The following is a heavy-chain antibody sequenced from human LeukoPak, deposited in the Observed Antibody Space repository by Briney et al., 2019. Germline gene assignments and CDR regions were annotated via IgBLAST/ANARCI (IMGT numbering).Heavy chain of an antibody. D-gene: IGHD3-22*01. Sequence: ASVKVSCKASGYTFTSYYMHWVRQAPGQGLEWMGIINPSGGSTSYAQKFQGRVTMTRDTSTSTVYMELSSLRSEDTAVYYCATSQLQHYYDTSGYFDYWGQGTLVTVSS. CDR2: INPSGGST. J-gene: IGHJ4*02. CDR1: GYTFTSYY. CDR3: ATSQLQHYYDTSGYFDY. V-gene: IGHV1-46*01.